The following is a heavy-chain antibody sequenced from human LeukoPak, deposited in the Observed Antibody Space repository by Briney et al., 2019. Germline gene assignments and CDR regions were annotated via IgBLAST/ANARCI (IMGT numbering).Heavy chain of an antibody. CDR2: ISCSSSYI. J-gene: IGHJ4*02. Sequence: AGSLRFSCAGSGFTFSTYSMNWVRQAPGKGLEWVSCISCSSSYIYYADSVKGRITISRDNAKNSLYLQMNSLRAEDTAVYYCATSPVYSYGHPYYFAYWGQGTLVTVSS. V-gene: IGHV3-21*01. CDR1: GFTFSTYS. CDR3: ATSPVYSYGHPYYFAY. D-gene: IGHD5-18*01.